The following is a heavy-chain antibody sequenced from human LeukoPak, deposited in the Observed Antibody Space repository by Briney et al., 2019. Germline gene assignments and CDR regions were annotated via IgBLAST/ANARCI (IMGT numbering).Heavy chain of an antibody. V-gene: IGHV4-39*01. J-gene: IGHJ3*02. CDR2: IYYSGST. D-gene: IGHD5-18*01. CDR1: RDTLSSYC. CDR3: ARRFRDWIQLSPYDAFDI. Sequence: GSLRLSCAASRDTLSSYCMNWVRQPPGKGLEWIGSIYYSGSTYYNPSLKSRVTISVDTSKNQFSLKLSSVTAADTAVYYCARRFRDWIQLSPYDAFDIWGQGTMVTVSS.